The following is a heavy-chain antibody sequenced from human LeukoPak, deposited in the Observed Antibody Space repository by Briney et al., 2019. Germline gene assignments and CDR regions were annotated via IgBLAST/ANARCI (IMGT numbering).Heavy chain of an antibody. J-gene: IGHJ4*02. CDR1: GGTFSSYA. V-gene: IGHV1-69*13. D-gene: IGHD2-8*01. Sequence: SVKVSCKASGGTFSSYAISWVRQAPGQGLEWMGGIIPIFGTANYAQKFQGRVTITADESTSTAYMELSSLRSEDTAVYYCARDDGILYHGPFDYWGQGTLVTVSS. CDR2: IIPIFGTA. CDR3: ARDDGILYHGPFDY.